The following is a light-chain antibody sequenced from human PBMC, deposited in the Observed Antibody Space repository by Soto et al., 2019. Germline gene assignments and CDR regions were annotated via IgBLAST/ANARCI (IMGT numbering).Light chain of an antibody. J-gene: IGLJ1*01. CDR1: SGDFAGSDL. CDR3: SSYMSSTTSYV. V-gene: IGLV2-14*03. CDR2: GVS. Sequence: QSALTQPASVSGSPGQSITISCTGPSGDFAGSDLVSWYQHHPGKAPKVMIYGVSNRPSGVSHRFSGSKSGNTASLTISGLQAEDEADYYCSSYMSSTTSYVFGTGTKVTVL.